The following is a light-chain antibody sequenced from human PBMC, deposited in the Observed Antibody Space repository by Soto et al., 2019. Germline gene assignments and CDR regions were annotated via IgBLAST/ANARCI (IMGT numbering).Light chain of an antibody. CDR3: SSYAGGGTWV. V-gene: IGLV2-23*01. Sequence: QSALTQPASVSGSPGQSITISCTGTSSDVGGYSLVSWYQQYPGKAPDLIIYEDNRRPSGVSNRFSASKSGNTASLTISGLQAEDEGDYYCSSYAGGGTWVFGGGTKLTVL. CDR2: EDN. CDR1: SSDVGGYSL. J-gene: IGLJ3*02.